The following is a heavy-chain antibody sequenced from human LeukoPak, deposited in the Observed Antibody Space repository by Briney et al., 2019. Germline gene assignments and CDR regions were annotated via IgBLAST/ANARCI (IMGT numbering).Heavy chain of an antibody. CDR3: ARGGVGTVVRGVTLYYYYGMDV. J-gene: IGHJ6*02. D-gene: IGHD3-10*01. CDR2: INPNSGGT. V-gene: IGHV1-2*06. CDR1: GYTFTGYY. Sequence: ASVKVSCKASGYTFTGYYMHWVRQAPGQGLEWMGRINPNSGGTNYAQKFQGRVTMTRDTSISTAYMELSRLRSDDTAVYYCARGGVGTVVRGVTLYYYYGMDVWGQGTTVTVSS.